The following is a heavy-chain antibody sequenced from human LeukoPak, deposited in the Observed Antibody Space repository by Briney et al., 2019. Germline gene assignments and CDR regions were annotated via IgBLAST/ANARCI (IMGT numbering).Heavy chain of an antibody. J-gene: IGHJ4*02. V-gene: IGHV3-21*01. CDR3: ARRDLLSGSGQHSDS. D-gene: IGHD3-10*01. Sequence: GGSLTLSCAASGFTFSSYTINWVRQAPGKGLEWVSSISSSSTYIYYADSLKGRFTISRDNAKNSVCLQMNSLTAEETAVYYCARRDLLSGSGQHSDSWGQGTLVTVSS. CDR1: GFTFSSYT. CDR2: ISSSSTYI.